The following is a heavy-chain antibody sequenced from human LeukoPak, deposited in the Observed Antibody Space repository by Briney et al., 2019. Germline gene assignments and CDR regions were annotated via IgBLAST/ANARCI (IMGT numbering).Heavy chain of an antibody. V-gene: IGHV3-23*01. CDR2: ISGSGGST. CDR3: AKDALGDRKRTENWFDP. Sequence: GGSLRLSCAASGFTFSSYAMSWVRQAPGKGLEWVSAISGSGGSTYYADSVKGRFTISRDNSKNTLYLQMSSLRAEDTAVYYCAKDALGDRKRTENWFDPWGQGTLVTVSS. CDR1: GFTFSSYA. D-gene: IGHD3-3*01. J-gene: IGHJ5*02.